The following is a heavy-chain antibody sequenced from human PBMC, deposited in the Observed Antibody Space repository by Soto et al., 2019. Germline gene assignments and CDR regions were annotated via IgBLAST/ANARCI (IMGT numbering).Heavy chain of an antibody. CDR2: IFYSGST. J-gene: IGHJ4*02. D-gene: IGHD3-10*01. CDR1: GASIGSSY. CDR3: ARATPTLMVRGVIILAHFDY. Sequence: SETLSLTCTVSGASIGSSYWSWIRQPPGKGLEWMGYIFYSGSTNYSPSLNSRVSITVDTSKNQLSLNLSSVTAADTAVYYCARATPTLMVRGVIILAHFDYWGQGTLVTVSS. V-gene: IGHV4-59*01.